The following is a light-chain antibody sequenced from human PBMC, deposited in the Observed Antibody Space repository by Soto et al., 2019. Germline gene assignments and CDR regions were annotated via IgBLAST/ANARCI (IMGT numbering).Light chain of an antibody. CDR1: QGFSSA. V-gene: IGKV1-13*02. J-gene: IGKJ4*01. Sequence: AIQLTQSPSSLSASVGDRVTITCRASQGFSSALAWYQQKPGKAPKLLIYDASSLESGVPSRFSGSGSGTDFTLIISILQPADLATYYCQQFHSYPLTFGGGTKVESK. CDR2: DAS. CDR3: QQFHSYPLT.